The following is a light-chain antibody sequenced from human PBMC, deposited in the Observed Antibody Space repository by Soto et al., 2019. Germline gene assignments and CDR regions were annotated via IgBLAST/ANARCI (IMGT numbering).Light chain of an antibody. CDR1: SSNIGNNY. CDR3: ATWDRSLSVGV. V-gene: IGLV1-51*01. CDR2: DND. J-gene: IGLJ2*01. Sequence: QSVLTQPPSVSAAPGQKVTISCSGSSSNIGNNYVFWYQQLPGTDPKLLIYDNDKRPSGILDRFSGSKSGTSATLGITGLQTGDEADYYCATWDRSLSVGVFGGGTKLTVL.